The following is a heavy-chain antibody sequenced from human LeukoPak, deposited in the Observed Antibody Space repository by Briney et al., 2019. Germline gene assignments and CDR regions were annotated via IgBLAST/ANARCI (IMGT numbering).Heavy chain of an antibody. CDR3: ASVVERVAGHGYFDY. Sequence: GGSLRLSCAASGFTFSSYGMHWVRQAPGKGLEWVAVIWYDGSNKYYADSVKGRFTISRDNSKNTLYLQMNSLRAEDTAVYYCASVVERVAGHGYFDYWGQGTLVTVSS. J-gene: IGHJ4*02. CDR1: GFTFSSYG. V-gene: IGHV3-33*01. CDR2: IWYDGSNK. D-gene: IGHD5-12*01.